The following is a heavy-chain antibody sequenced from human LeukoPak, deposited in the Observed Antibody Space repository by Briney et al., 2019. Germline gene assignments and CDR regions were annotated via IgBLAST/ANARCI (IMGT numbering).Heavy chain of an antibody. J-gene: IGHJ4*02. CDR2: IKEDGSEK. CDR1: GFTFSTYAMTW. CDR3: ATKEPSTSGWSY. V-gene: IGHV3-7*01. D-gene: IGHD6-19*01. Sequence: PGESLRLSCAASGFTFSTYAMTWVSWVRQAPGKGLEWVANIKEDGSEKNYVDSVKGRFTISRDNAVNSVYLQMNDLRAEDTGVYYCATKEPSTSGWSYWGQGTLVTVSS.